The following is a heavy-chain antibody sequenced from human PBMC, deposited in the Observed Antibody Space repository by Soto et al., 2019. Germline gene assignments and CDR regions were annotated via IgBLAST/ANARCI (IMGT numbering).Heavy chain of an antibody. J-gene: IGHJ5*02. Sequence: QEQLVQSGAEVKKPGASVKVSCKTSGYTFTDYDINWVRQATGQGLEWIGWMNPNSGETGYAHKCQGGVTKARSPSPNPAYLEAGRPRVEGPGVYFCAGVGGAAPPPWVNWFHPRGQGTPVT. CDR3: AGVGGAAPPPWVNWFHP. V-gene: IGHV1-8*01. CDR1: GYTFTDYD. D-gene: IGHD1-26*01. CDR2: MNPNSGET.